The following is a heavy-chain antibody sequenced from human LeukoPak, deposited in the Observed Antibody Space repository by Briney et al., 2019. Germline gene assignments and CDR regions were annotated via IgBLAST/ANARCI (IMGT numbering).Heavy chain of an antibody. CDR1: GFTFNNYA. CDR2: ISGSGGST. Sequence: QPGGSLRLSCAASGFTFNNYAMTWVRQAPGKGLEWVSTISGSGGSTYYADSVKGRFTISRDNSKNTLFLQMSNLRAEDTAVYYCAKRGTGSWSFDYWGQGSLVIVSS. J-gene: IGHJ4*02. V-gene: IGHV3-23*01. CDR3: AKRGTGSWSFDY. D-gene: IGHD2-8*02.